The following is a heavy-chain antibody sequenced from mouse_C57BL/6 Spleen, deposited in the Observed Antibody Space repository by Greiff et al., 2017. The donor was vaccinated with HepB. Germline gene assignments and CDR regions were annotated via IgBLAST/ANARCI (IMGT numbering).Heavy chain of an antibody. CDR1: GFTFSDYY. V-gene: IGHV5-16*01. CDR3: ARELGKGGYFDV. J-gene: IGHJ1*03. D-gene: IGHD4-1*01. CDR2: INYDGSST. Sequence: EVKLQESEGGLVQPGSSMKLSCTASGFTFSDYYMAWVRQVPEKGLEWVANINYDGSSTYSLDSLKCRFIISRDNAKNILYLQMSSLQSEDTATYDCARELGKGGYFDVWGTGTTVTVSS.